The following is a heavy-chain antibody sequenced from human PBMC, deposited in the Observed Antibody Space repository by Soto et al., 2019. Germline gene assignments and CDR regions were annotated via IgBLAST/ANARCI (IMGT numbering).Heavy chain of an antibody. D-gene: IGHD5-12*01. V-gene: IGHV3-66*01. CDR3: ARDPTSGYVAGH. CDR2: IYSGGST. CDR1: GFTVSSNY. Sequence: ESGGGLVQPGGSLRLSCAASGFTVSSNYMSWVRQAPGKGLEWVSVIYSGGSTYYADSVKGRFTISRDNSKNTLYLQMNSLRAEDTAVYYCARDPTSGYVAGHWGQGTLVTVSS. J-gene: IGHJ4*02.